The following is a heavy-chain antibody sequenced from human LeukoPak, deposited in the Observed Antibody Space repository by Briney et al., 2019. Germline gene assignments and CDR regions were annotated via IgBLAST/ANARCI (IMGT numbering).Heavy chain of an antibody. CDR1: GGTFSSYS. CDR2: VVPIFATT. D-gene: IGHD1-14*01. V-gene: IGHV1-69*13. J-gene: IGHJ6*03. CDR3: ARGPPLTYDHTPEGYYHYYMDV. Sequence: GASVKVSCKASGGTFSSYSISWVRQAPGQGLEWMGGVVPIFATTSYAQEFQGRVSITADESTSTVYMELNSLRSDDTGVYYCARGPPLTYDHTPEGYYHYYMDVWGKGTTVTISS.